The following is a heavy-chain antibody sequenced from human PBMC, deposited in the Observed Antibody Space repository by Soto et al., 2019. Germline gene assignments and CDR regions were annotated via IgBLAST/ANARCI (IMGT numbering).Heavy chain of an antibody. D-gene: IGHD3-10*01. V-gene: IGHV3-23*01. Sequence: EVQLLESGGGLVQPGGSLRLSCAASGFTFGSYAMSWVRQAPGKGLEWVSLISGTGDSSEYANSVKGRFTISRDYSKTTVFLQMNSLRAEDTAVYYCARSLDVFLWLGELLSLGFDSWGQGTLVTASS. CDR2: ISGTGDSS. CDR1: GFTFGSYA. J-gene: IGHJ4*02. CDR3: ARSLDVFLWLGELLSLGFDS.